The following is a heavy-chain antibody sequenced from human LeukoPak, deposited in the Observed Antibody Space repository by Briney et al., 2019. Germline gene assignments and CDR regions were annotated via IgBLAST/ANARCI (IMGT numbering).Heavy chain of an antibody. V-gene: IGHV3-66*02. CDR3: ARYYDSSGYTQGAFDI. Sequence: GGSLRLSCVASGFSVSSNFMSWVRQAPGRGLAWVSSFYRSGTTYYGDSVKGRFTTSRDHSMNTVFLQMNGLRPEDTAVYYCARYYDSSGYTQGAFDIWGQGTMVTVS. J-gene: IGHJ3*02. D-gene: IGHD3-22*01. CDR1: GFSVSSNF. CDR2: FYRSGTT.